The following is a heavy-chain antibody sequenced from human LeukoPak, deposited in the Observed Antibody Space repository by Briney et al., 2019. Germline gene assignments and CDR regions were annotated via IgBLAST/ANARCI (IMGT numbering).Heavy chain of an antibody. D-gene: IGHD3-22*01. CDR3: ARDPDSSGYYLRDY. V-gene: IGHV1-2*02. Sequence: ASVKVSCKASGYIFTGYYMHWVRQAPGQGLEWMGWINPNSGGTNYAQKFQGRVTMTRDTSISTAYMELSRLRSDDTAVYYCARDPDSSGYYLRDYWGQGTLVTVSS. J-gene: IGHJ4*02. CDR1: GYIFTGYY. CDR2: INPNSGGT.